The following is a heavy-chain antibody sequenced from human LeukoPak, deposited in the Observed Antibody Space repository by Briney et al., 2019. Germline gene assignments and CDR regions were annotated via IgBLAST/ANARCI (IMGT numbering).Heavy chain of an antibody. CDR3: ARARRGGQSRPFDY. J-gene: IGHJ4*02. D-gene: IGHD3-10*01. CDR2: INHSGSA. Sequence: SETLTLTCAVYGGSFIGYYWSWIRQPPGKGLEWIGEINHSGSANYNPSLKSRVTISVDTSKNQFSLKLGSVTAADTAVYYCARARRGGQSRPFDYWGQGTLVTVSS. V-gene: IGHV4-34*01. CDR1: GGSFIGYY.